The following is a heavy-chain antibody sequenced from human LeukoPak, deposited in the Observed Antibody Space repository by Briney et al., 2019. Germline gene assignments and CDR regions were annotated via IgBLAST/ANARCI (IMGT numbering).Heavy chain of an antibody. V-gene: IGHV3-74*01. CDR2: INHDGSST. Sequence: GGSLRLSCATSGFTFSTFWMHWVRQAPGKGLVWVSRINHDGSSTNYADSVKGRFTISRDNAKNTLYLQMNSLRAEDTAVYYCARDEWSGTPYYFDYWGQGTLVTVSS. CDR1: GFTFSTFW. J-gene: IGHJ4*02. CDR3: ARDEWSGTPYYFDY. D-gene: IGHD3-10*01.